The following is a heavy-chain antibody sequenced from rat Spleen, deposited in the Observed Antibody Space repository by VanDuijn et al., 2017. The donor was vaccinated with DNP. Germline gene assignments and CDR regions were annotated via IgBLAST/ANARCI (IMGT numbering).Heavy chain of an antibody. V-gene: IGHV5S13*01. Sequence: EVQLVESGGGLVQPGRSLKLSCAASGFTFSNYDMAWVRQAPTKGLEWVAAISPSGGGTYYRDSVKGRFTISRDNAKNTLYLQMNSLRSEDTATYYCARDNYGGYSPWYFDYWGQGVMVTVSS. J-gene: IGHJ2*01. CDR2: ISPSGGGT. CDR1: GFTFSNYD. D-gene: IGHD1-11*01. CDR3: ARDNYGGYSPWYFDY.